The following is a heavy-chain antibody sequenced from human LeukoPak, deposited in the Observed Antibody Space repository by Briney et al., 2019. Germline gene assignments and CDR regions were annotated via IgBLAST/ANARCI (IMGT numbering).Heavy chain of an antibody. CDR1: GGTFSSYA. Sequence: AASVKVSCKASGGTFSSYAISWGRQAPGQGLEWMGRIIPIFGIANYAQKFQGRVTITADKSTSTAYMELSSLRSEDTAVYYCASPWTSENAFDIWGQGTMVTVSS. V-gene: IGHV1-69*04. D-gene: IGHD3/OR15-3a*01. J-gene: IGHJ3*02. CDR3: ASPWTSENAFDI. CDR2: IIPIFGIA.